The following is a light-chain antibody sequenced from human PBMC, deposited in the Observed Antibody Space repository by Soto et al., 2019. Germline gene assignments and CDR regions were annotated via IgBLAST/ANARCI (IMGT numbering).Light chain of an antibody. J-gene: IGLJ2*01. V-gene: IGLV2-8*01. CDR3: SSYAGNNNLI. CDR2: EVN. Sequence: QSALTQPASVSGSPGQSITISCTGTSSDVGGYNYVSWYQQHPGKAPKLMIFEVNKRPSGVPARFFGSKSGNTASLTVSALQAEDEADYFCSSYAGNNNLIFGGGTKLTVL. CDR1: SSDVGGYNY.